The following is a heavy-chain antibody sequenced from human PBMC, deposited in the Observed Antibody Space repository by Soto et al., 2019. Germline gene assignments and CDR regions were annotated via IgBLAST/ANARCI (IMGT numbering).Heavy chain of an antibody. D-gene: IGHD2-15*01. V-gene: IGHV1-69*01. CDR1: GGTFSSYA. Sequence: QVQLVQSGAEVKKPGSSVKVSCKASGGTFSSYAISWVRQAPGQGLEWMGGIIPIFGTANYAQKFQGRVTITADESTSTAYMELSSLRSEDTAVYYCARDDCSGGSCYSSYYYYGMDVWGQGTTVTVSS. CDR2: IIPIFGTA. CDR3: ARDDCSGGSCYSSYYYYGMDV. J-gene: IGHJ6*02.